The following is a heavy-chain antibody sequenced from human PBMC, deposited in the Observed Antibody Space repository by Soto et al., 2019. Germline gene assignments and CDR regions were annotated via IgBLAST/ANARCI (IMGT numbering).Heavy chain of an antibody. Sequence: PGGSLRLSCTASGFTFGDYAMSWFRQAPGKGLEWVGFIRSKAYGGTTEYAASVKGRFTISRDDSKSIAYLQMNSLKTEDTAVYYCTRDHVVRGQLSGMDVWGQGTTVTVSS. CDR2: IRSKAYGGTT. D-gene: IGHD3-10*01. CDR1: GFTFGDYA. CDR3: TRDHVVRGQLSGMDV. J-gene: IGHJ6*02. V-gene: IGHV3-49*03.